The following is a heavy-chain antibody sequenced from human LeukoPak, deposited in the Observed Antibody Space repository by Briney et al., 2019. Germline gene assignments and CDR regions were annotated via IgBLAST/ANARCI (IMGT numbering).Heavy chain of an antibody. D-gene: IGHD6-6*01. V-gene: IGHV3-74*01. CDR1: GFSFSGHW. CDR3: ARGPNSNWSGLDF. Sequence: GGSLRLSCTASGFSFSGHWMHWARQLPGKGQVWVSRISPTGSTTSYADSVKGRFTVSRDNAKNTLYLQANNLRAEDTAVYYCARGPNSNWSGLDFWGQGTLLTVSS. J-gene: IGHJ4*02. CDR2: ISPTGSTT.